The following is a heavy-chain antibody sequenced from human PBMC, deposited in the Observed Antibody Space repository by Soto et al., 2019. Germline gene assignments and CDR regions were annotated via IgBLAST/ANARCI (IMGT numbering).Heavy chain of an antibody. CDR1: GFTFSSYA. Sequence: QVQLVESGGGVVQPGRSLRLSCAASGFTFSSYAMHWVRQAPGKGLEWVAVISYDGSNKYYADSVKGRFTISRDNSKNTLYLQMNSLRAEDTAVDYCARDRAFTVVSYYYYGMDVWGQGTTVTVSS. V-gene: IGHV3-30-3*01. CDR3: ARDRAFTVVSYYYYGMDV. J-gene: IGHJ6*02. D-gene: IGHD4-4*01. CDR2: ISYDGSNK.